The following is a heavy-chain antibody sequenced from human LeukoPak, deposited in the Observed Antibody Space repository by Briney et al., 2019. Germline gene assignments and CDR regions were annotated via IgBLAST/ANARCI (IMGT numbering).Heavy chain of an antibody. J-gene: IGHJ4*02. CDR3: ARRYSSGIGGLTTDYFGY. CDR2: IYPGDSDT. V-gene: IGHV5-51*01. Sequence: PGESLKISCKGSGYSFTSYWIGWVRQMPGKGLEWMGIIYPGDSDTGYSPSFQGQVTISADKSISTAYLQWSSLKASDTAIYYCARRYSSGIGGLTTDYFGYWGQGTLVTVSS. CDR1: GYSFTSYW. D-gene: IGHD1-26*01.